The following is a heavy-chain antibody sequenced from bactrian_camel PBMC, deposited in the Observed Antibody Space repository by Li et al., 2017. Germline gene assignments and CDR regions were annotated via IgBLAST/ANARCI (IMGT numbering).Heavy chain of an antibody. V-gene: IGHV3S55*01. J-gene: IGHJ6*01. CDR3: QSDRHMGATCPPFAT. D-gene: IGHD3*01. CDR1: GHSRGSNC. Sequence: HVQLVESGGGSVQTGGSLRLSCVVSGHSRGSNCVGWYRLPPGRAPAEREGIAAIRRSGGETWYAGSVKGRFTISQDNAKNTLYLQMNSLKPEDTAMYYCQSDRHMGATCPPFATWGQGTQVTVS. CDR2: IRRSGGET.